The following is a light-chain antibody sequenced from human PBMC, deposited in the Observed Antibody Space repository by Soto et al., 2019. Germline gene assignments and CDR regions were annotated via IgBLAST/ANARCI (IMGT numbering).Light chain of an antibody. J-gene: IGLJ3*02. CDR1: SSDVGGYNY. V-gene: IGLV2-14*03. CDR2: EVS. Sequence: QSALTQPASVSGSPGQSIAISCTGTSSDVGGYNYVSWFQQHPGKAPKLKIYEVSNRPSGVSNRFSGSKSGYTASLTISELQAEDEADYYCTSFTSGSPLVFGGGTKLTVL. CDR3: TSFTSGSPLV.